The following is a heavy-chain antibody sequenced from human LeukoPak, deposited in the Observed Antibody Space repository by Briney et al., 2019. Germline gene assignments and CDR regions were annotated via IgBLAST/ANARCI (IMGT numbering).Heavy chain of an antibody. J-gene: IGHJ4*02. CDR2: IYPGDCDP. D-gene: IGHD6-19*01. CDR3: ARSAVYASGGYFDY. CDR1: GYRFATYW. Sequence: GESLEISCNGSGYRFATYWLAWVRQMPGKGLEWMGIIYPGDCDPRYSASFQGQVTISADKSISTAYLQWSSLKASDTAMYFCARSAVYASGGYFDYWGQRTLVTVSS. V-gene: IGHV5-51*01.